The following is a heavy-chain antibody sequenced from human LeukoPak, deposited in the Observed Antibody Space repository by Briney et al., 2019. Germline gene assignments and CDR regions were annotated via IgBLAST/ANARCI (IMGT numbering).Heavy chain of an antibody. J-gene: IGHJ4*02. D-gene: IGHD3-22*01. CDR3: ARHLSYYYDSSGYYFKFYYFDY. CDR2: INHSGST. CDR1: GGSFSGYY. V-gene: IGHV4-34*01. Sequence: SETLSLTCAVYGGSFSGYYWSWIHQPPGKGLEWIGEINHSGSTNYNPSLKSRVTISVDTSKNQFSLKLSSVTAADTAVYYCARHLSYYYDSSGYYFKFYYFDYWGQGTLVTVSS.